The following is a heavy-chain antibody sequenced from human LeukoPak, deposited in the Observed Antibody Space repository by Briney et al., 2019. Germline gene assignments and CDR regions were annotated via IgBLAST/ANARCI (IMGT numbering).Heavy chain of an antibody. V-gene: IGHV1-24*01. D-gene: IGHD3-10*01. J-gene: IGHJ6*02. CDR2: FDPEDGET. CDR1: GYTLTELS. CDR3: ATGGGFGELLNPYYYGMDV. Sequence: ASVKVSCKVSGYTLTELSMHWVRQAPGKGLEWMGGFDPEDGETIYAQKFQGRVTMTEDTSTDTAYMELSSLGSEDTAVYYCATGGGFGELLNPYYYGMDVWGQGTTVTVSS.